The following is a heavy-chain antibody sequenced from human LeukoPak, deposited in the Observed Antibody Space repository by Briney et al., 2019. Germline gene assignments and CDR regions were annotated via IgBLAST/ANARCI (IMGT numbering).Heavy chain of an antibody. CDR2: ISSSSSYI. CDR1: GFTFSSYS. V-gene: IGHV3-21*01. J-gene: IGHJ4*02. Sequence: GGSLRLSCAASGFTFSSYSMSWVRQAPGKGLEWVSSISSSSSYIYYADSVKGRFTISRDNAKNSLYLQMNSLRAEDTAVYYCARDYDILTGYSHFDYWGQGTLVTVSS. D-gene: IGHD3-9*01. CDR3: ARDYDILTGYSHFDY.